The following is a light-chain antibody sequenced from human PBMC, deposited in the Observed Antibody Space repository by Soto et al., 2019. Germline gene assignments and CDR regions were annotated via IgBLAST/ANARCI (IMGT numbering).Light chain of an antibody. CDR3: SSYTSSSTLV. CDR1: SSDVGGYNY. CDR2: DVS. Sequence: QSALTQPASVSGSPGQSITICCTGTSSDVGGYNYVSWYQQHPGKAPKLMIYDVSNRPSGVSNRFSGSKSGNTASLTISGLQAEDEADYYCSSYTSSSTLVFGGGT. V-gene: IGLV2-14*01. J-gene: IGLJ2*01.